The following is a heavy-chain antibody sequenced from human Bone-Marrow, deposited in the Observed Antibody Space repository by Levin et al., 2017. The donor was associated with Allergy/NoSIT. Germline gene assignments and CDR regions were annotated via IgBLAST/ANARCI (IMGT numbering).Heavy chain of an antibody. CDR2: TYYRSKWYN. CDR1: GASVSSNSAA. V-gene: IGHV6-1*01. J-gene: IGHJ3*02. Sequence: SETLSLTCAISGASVSSNSAAWNWIRQSPSRGLEWLGRTYYRSKWYNDYAVSVKSRITINPDTSKNQFSLQLNSVTPEDTAVYYCARDPYYYDSSGYYSDAFDIWGQGTMVTVSS. D-gene: IGHD3-22*01. CDR3: ARDPYYYDSSGYYSDAFDI.